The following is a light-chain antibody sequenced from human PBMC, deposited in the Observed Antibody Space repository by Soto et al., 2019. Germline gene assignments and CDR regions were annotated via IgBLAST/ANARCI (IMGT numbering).Light chain of an antibody. Sequence: QSALTQPASVSGSPGQSITISCTGTSRDVGGYTHVSWYQQHPDKAPKLMIYEVFNRPSGISNRFSASKSGNTASLTISGLQAEDEADYYCSSYTTSTTWVFGGGTKLTVL. CDR1: SRDVGGYTH. V-gene: IGLV2-14*01. CDR3: SSYTTSTTWV. J-gene: IGLJ3*02. CDR2: EVF.